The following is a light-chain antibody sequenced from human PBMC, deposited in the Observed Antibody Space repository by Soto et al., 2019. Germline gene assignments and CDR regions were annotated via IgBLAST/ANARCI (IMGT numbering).Light chain of an antibody. J-gene: IGKJ1*01. V-gene: IGKV3-20*01. CDR3: QQYGSSPTT. Sequence: LTQSPSTLSLSPGEGVTLSCRASQSVTVNSLAWYQQKPGQAPRLLIYGASSRATGIPDRFSGSGSGTDFTLTISRLEPEDFAVYFCQQYGSSPTTFGQGTKVDIK. CDR1: QSVTVNS. CDR2: GAS.